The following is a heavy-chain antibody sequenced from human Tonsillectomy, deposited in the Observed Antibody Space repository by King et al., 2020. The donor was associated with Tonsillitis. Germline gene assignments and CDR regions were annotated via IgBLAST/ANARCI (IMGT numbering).Heavy chain of an antibody. V-gene: IGHV3-23*04. CDR3: AKDRDVTMFREKYGMDV. D-gene: IGHD3-3*01. CDR1: GFSFGIYD. Sequence: VQLVESGGGLVQPGGSLRLSCAASGFSFGIYDINWVRQAPGQGLEWVSGISGSGGRTHYADAAKCRFTTSRDNSKNMVYLQMNSLRAEDTAVYYCAKDRDVTMFREKYGMDVWGQGTTVSVSS. J-gene: IGHJ6*02. CDR2: ISGSGGRT.